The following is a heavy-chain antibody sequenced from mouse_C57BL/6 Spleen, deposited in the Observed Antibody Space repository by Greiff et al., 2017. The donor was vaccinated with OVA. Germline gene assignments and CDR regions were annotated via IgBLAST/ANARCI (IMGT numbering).Heavy chain of an antibody. D-gene: IGHD1-2*01. V-gene: IGHV3-6*01. J-gene: IGHJ4*01. Sequence: DVQLQESGPGLVKPSQSLSLTCSVTGYSITSGYYWNWIRQFPGNKLEWMGYISYDGSNNYNPTFKNRISITLDTSKNQFFLKLNSVTTEDTATYCCARAAHYYAMDYWGQGTSVTVSS. CDR2: ISYDGSN. CDR1: GYSITSGYY. CDR3: ARAAHYYAMDY.